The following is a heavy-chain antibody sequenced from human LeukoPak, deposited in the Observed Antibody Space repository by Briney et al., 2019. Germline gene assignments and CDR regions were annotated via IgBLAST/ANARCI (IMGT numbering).Heavy chain of an antibody. CDR1: GYTFTSYY. CDR3: ARFCGGDCYLGDAFDI. V-gene: IGHV1-46*03. J-gene: IGHJ3*02. Sequence: GASVKVSCKXSGYTFTSYYMHWVRQAPGQGLEWMGIINPSGGSTSYAQKFQGRVTMTRDTSTSTVYMELSSLRSEDTAVYYCARFCGGDCYLGDAFDIWGQGTMVTVSS. D-gene: IGHD2-21*01. CDR2: INPSGGST.